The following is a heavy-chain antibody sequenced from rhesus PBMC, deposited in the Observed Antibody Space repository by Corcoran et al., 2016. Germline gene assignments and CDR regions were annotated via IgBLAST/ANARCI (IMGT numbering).Heavy chain of an antibody. J-gene: IGHJ4*01. CDR3: ARDYGGAFDY. V-gene: IGHV4-165*01. CDR1: GGSFSGYY. CDR2: ISGSSGST. D-gene: IGHD3-22*01. Sequence: QVQLQESGPGLVKPSETLYLTCAVPGGSFSGYYWARIRQPPGKGLEWIGYISGSSGSTDYNPSLKSRVTISTDTSKNQFSLKLSSVTAADTAVYYCARDYGGAFDYWGQGVLVTVSS.